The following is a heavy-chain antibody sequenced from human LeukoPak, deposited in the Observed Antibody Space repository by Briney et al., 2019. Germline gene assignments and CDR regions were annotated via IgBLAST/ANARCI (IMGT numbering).Heavy chain of an antibody. Sequence: ASVKVSCKASGYTFTGYYIHWVRQAPGQGLEWMGWINPNDGDTNYVQKLQGRVTMTTDTSTSTAYMELRSLRSDDTAVYYCARGGQLDYWGQGTLVTVSS. V-gene: IGHV1-18*04. CDR3: ARGGQLDY. J-gene: IGHJ4*02. CDR2: INPNDGDT. CDR1: GYTFTGYY.